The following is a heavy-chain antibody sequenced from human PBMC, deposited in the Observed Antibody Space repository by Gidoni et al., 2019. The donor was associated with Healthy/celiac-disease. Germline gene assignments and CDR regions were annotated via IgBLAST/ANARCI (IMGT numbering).Heavy chain of an antibody. D-gene: IGHD7-27*01. CDR3: ARGLWGSPRPDY. Sequence: QVQLQQWGAGLLKPSETLSLTCAVYGGSFSGFNWSWIRPPPGKGLEWLGEINHSVSTNYNPSLKSRVTISVDTSKNQFSLKLSSVTAADTAVYYCARGLWGSPRPDYWGQGTLVTVSS. J-gene: IGHJ4*02. CDR1: GGSFSGFN. CDR2: INHSVST. V-gene: IGHV4-34*01.